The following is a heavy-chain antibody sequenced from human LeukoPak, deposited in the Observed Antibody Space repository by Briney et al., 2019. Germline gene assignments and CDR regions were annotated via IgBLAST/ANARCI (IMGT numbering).Heavy chain of an antibody. J-gene: IGHJ4*02. Sequence: ASVKVSCKASGYTFTSYGISWVRQGPGQGLEWMGWISANSGYTKYTQKLQGRVSMTTDTSTRTAYMELRSLRSDDTAMYYCARDRPGFGTIESPEYWGQGTLVTVSS. CDR3: ARDRPGFGTIESPEY. D-gene: IGHD1-1*01. CDR2: ISANSGYT. CDR1: GYTFTSYG. V-gene: IGHV1-18*01.